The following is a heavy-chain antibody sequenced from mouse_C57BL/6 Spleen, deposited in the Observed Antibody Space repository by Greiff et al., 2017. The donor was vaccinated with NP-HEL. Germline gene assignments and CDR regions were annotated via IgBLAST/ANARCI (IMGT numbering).Heavy chain of an antibody. Sequence: EVKLVESEGGLVQPGSSMKLSCTASGFTFSDYYMAWVRQVPEKGLEWVANINFDGSSTYYLDSLKSRFIFSRDNAKNILYLQMSSLKSEDTATYYCARAEDYYGSSYGFAYWGQGTLVTVSA. CDR2: INFDGSST. CDR1: GFTFSDYY. J-gene: IGHJ3*01. D-gene: IGHD1-1*01. CDR3: ARAEDYYGSSYGFAY. V-gene: IGHV5-16*01.